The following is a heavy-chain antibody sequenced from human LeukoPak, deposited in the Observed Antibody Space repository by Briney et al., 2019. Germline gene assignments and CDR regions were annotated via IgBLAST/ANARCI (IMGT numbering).Heavy chain of an antibody. CDR1: GGSISGYY. CDR3: ARDRSSELDY. J-gene: IGHJ4*02. Sequence: SETLSLTCTVSGGSISGYYWSWIRQPPGKGLEWIGYIYYSGSTNYNPSLKSRVTISVDMSKNQFSLKLSSVTAADTAVYYCARDRSSELDYWGQGTLVTVSS. V-gene: IGHV4-59*01. CDR2: IYYSGST. D-gene: IGHD1-26*01.